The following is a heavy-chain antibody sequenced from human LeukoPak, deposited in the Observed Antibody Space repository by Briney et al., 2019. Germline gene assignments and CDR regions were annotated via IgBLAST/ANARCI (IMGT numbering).Heavy chain of an antibody. D-gene: IGHD3-22*01. CDR3: ARSITMIVVVITLKPDYYGMDV. CDR1: GFTFSSYS. Sequence: PGGSLRLSCAASGFTFSSYSMNWVRQAPGKGLEWVSYISSSSSTIYYADSVKGRFTISRDNAKNSLYLQMNSLRAEDTAVYYCARSITMIVVVITLKPDYYGMDVWGQGTTVTVSS. V-gene: IGHV3-48*01. CDR2: ISSSSSTI. J-gene: IGHJ6*02.